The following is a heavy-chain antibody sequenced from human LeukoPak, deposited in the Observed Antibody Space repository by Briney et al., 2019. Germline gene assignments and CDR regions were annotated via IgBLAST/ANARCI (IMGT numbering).Heavy chain of an antibody. CDR1: GFTVSSNY. CDR2: IYSGDKT. D-gene: IGHD2-8*01. V-gene: IGHV3-66*04. Sequence: GGSLRLSCAASGFTVSSNYMSWVRQAPGKGLEWVSLIYSGDKTYYSDSVKGRFTVSRDNSKNTLYLQMNSLRAEDTAVYFCASQRYCTNGICYRKYYFDYWGQGTLVTVSS. J-gene: IGHJ4*02. CDR3: ASQRYCTNGICYRKYYFDY.